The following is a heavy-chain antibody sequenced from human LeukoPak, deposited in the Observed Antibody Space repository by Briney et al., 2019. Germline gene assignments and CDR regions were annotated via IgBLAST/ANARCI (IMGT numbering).Heavy chain of an antibody. CDR3: ARTGYGYNLLVDY. D-gene: IGHD5-24*01. CDR2: ISAYNGNT. V-gene: IGHV1-18*01. CDR1: GYTFTIYG. Sequence: ASVKVSCKASGYTFTIYGISWVRQAPGQGGERMGWISAYNGNTNYAQKLQGRVTMTTDTSTSTVYMELSSLRSEDTAVYYCARTGYGYNLLVDYWGQGTLVTVSS. J-gene: IGHJ4*02.